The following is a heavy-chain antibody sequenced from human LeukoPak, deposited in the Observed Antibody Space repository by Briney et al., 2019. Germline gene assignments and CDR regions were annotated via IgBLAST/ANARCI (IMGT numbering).Heavy chain of an antibody. CDR3: AKTVWFGESYYYFDY. J-gene: IGHJ4*02. CDR1: GFTFSSYA. D-gene: IGHD3-10*01. Sequence: GGSLRLSCAASGFTFSSYAMSWVRQAPGKGLEWVSAISGSGGSTYYADSVKGRFTISRDNSKNTLYLRMNSLRAEDTAVYYCAKTVWFGESYYYFDYWGQGTLVTVSS. V-gene: IGHV3-23*01. CDR2: ISGSGGST.